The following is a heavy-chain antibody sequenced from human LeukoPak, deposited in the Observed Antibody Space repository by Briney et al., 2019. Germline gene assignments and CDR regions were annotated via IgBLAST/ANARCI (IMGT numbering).Heavy chain of an antibody. CDR2: IYYTGST. J-gene: IGHJ5*02. D-gene: IGHD3-3*01. CDR1: GGSISSSH. V-gene: IGHV4-59*12. CDR3: ARDYYDFWSGYLPYNWFDP. Sequence: SETLSLTCSVSGGSISSSHWNWIRQPPGKGLEWIGYIYYTGSTNYNPSLKSRVTISVDTSKNQFSLKLSSVTAADTVVYYCARDYYDFWSGYLPYNWFDPWGQGTLVTVSS.